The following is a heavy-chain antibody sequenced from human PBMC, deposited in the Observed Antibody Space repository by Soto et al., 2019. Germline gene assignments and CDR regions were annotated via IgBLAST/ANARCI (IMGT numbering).Heavy chain of an antibody. Sequence: GGSLRLSCAASGFTFSRYGMHWVRQAPGKGLEWVAVISYDGSNKYYADSVKGRFTISRDNSKNTLYLQMNSLRAEDTAVYYCAKPVVVVAATPAPFFDYWGQGTLVTVSS. J-gene: IGHJ4*02. CDR3: AKPVVVVAATPAPFFDY. D-gene: IGHD2-15*01. CDR1: GFTFSRYG. V-gene: IGHV3-30*18. CDR2: ISYDGSNK.